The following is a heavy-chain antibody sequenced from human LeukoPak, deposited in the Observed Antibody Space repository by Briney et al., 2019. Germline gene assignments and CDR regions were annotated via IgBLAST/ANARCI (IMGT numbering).Heavy chain of an antibody. CDR2: IYYSGST. D-gene: IGHD6-6*01. V-gene: IGHV4-39*01. Sequence: PSETLSLTCTVSGGSISSSSYYWGWIRQPPGKGLEWIGSIYYSGSTYYNPSLKSRVTISVDASKNQFSLKLSSVTAADTAVYYCARHHGSSDDYWGQGTLVTVSS. J-gene: IGHJ4*02. CDR3: ARHHGSSDDY. CDR1: GGSISSSSYY.